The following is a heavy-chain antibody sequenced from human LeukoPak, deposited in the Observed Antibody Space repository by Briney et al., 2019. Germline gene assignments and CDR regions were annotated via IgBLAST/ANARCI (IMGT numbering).Heavy chain of an antibody. V-gene: IGHV4-4*02. D-gene: IGHD6-13*01. J-gene: IGHJ3*02. CDR3: ARASGSSWNAFDI. CDR1: GGSISSSNW. CDR2: IYHSGST. Sequence: SETLSLTCAVSGGSISSSNWWSWVRQPPGKGLEWIGEIYHSGSTNYNPSLKSRVTISVDKSKNQFSLKLSSVTAADTAVYYCARASGSSWNAFDIWGQGTMVTVSS.